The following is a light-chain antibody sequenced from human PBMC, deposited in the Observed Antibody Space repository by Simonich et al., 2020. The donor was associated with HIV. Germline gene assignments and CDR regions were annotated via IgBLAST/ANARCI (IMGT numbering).Light chain of an antibody. CDR1: QXMYNS. J-gene: IGKJ1*01. CDR2: AAY. CDR3: QQYYSTPPT. Sequence: DIQMTQSPSSLXASVGDRSTIPCXPSQXMYNSXXWYQQKTGKAPXLLLXAAYXLESGXXSXXXGSXXXXXYTXXXXXLQPEDFAXXYCQQYYSTPPTFGQGTKVXIK. V-gene: IGKV1-NL1*01.